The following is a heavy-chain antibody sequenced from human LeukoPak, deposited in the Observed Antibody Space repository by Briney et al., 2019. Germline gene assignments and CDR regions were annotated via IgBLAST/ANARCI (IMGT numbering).Heavy chain of an antibody. V-gene: IGHV4-39*07. CDR3: ARDVADWPIDY. CDR1: GGSISSSSFY. CDR2: IYSSGST. D-gene: IGHD3-9*01. Sequence: SETLSLTCTVSGGSISSSSFYWGWVRQPPGKGLEWIGSIYSSGSTYYNLSLKSRVTISVDKSKNQFSLKLSSVTAADTAVYYCARDVADWPIDYWGQGTLVTVSS. J-gene: IGHJ4*02.